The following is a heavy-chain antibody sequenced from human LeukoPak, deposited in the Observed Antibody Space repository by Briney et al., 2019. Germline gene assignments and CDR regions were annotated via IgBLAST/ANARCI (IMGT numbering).Heavy chain of an antibody. Sequence: GGSLRLSCAASGFTFTAYLTHWVRQAPGKGLEWVAVMSSDGNAMFYADSVKGRFTISRDNSKNTLYLQMNSLRAEDTAVYYCVRESEYYFDHSASFVYWGQGTLVTVSS. D-gene: IGHD3-22*01. CDR2: MSSDGNAM. CDR3: VRESEYYFDHSASFVY. CDR1: GFTFTAYL. V-gene: IGHV3-30-3*01. J-gene: IGHJ4*02.